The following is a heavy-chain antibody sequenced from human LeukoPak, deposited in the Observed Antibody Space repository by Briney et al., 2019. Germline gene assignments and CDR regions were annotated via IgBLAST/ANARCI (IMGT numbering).Heavy chain of an antibody. V-gene: IGHV4-39*07. CDR3: ARGYCSSTSCPTSDAFDI. CDR2: IYYSGTT. CDR1: GGSISSSDYY. Sequence: SETLSLTCTVSGGSISSSDYYWGWIRQPPGKGLEWIASIYYSGTTHYNPSHQSRVTMSVDTSKNQFSLKLSSVTAADTAVYYCARGYCSSTSCPTSDAFDIWGQGTMVTVSS. D-gene: IGHD2-2*01. J-gene: IGHJ3*02.